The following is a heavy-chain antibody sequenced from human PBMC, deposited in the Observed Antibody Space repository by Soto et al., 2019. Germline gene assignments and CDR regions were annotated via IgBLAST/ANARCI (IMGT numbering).Heavy chain of an antibody. CDR3: ATDGDSSGYLYYFDY. Sequence: GGSLRLSCAASGFTFSSYAMHWVRQAPGKGLEWVAVISYDGSNKYYADSVKGRFTISRDNSKNTLYLQMNSLRAEDTAVYYCATDGDSSGYLYYFDYWGQGTLVTVSS. CDR1: GFTFSSYA. CDR2: ISYDGSNK. V-gene: IGHV3-30-3*01. D-gene: IGHD3-22*01. J-gene: IGHJ4*02.